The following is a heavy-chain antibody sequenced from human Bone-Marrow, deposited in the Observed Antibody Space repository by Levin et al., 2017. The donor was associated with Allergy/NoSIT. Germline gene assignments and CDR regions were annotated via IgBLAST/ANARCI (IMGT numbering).Heavy chain of an antibody. V-gene: IGHV1-69*13. Sequence: SVKVSCKASGGSFGTYAISWVRQAPGQGLDWLGGLIPLFNIPNYALKFQGRVSIVAGASTSSVYMELTSLTSEDTAIYYCARGGTSHHDAFDVWGQGTIVTVSS. CDR3: ARGGTSHHDAFDV. CDR1: GGSFGTYA. D-gene: IGHD5-12*01. J-gene: IGHJ3*01. CDR2: LIPLFNIP.